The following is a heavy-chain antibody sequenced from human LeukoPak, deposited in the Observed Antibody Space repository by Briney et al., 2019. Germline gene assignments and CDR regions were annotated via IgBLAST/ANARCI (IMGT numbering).Heavy chain of an antibody. D-gene: IGHD2-2*01. CDR2: ISYDGSNK. CDR3: ARDSYCSSTSCSPYYYYYGMDV. V-gene: IGHV3-30-3*01. J-gene: IGHJ6*02. Sequence: SGGSLRLSCAASGFTFSSYAMHWVRQAPGKGLEWVAVISYDGSNKYYADSVKGRFTISRDNSKNTLYLQMNSLRAEDTAVYYCARDSYCSSTSCSPYYYYYGMDVWGQGTTVTVSS. CDR1: GFTFSSYA.